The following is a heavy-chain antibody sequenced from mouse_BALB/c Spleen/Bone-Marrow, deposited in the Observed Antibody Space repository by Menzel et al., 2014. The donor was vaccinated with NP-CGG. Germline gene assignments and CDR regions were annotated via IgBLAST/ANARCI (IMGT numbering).Heavy chain of an antibody. CDR2: VDPANGNT. CDR3: ARYRLGTYFDY. V-gene: IGHV14-3*02. D-gene: IGHD2-14*01. J-gene: IGHJ2*01. CDR1: GFNIKDTY. Sequence: VHVKQSGAELVKPGASVKLSCTASGFNIKDTYMHWVKQRPEQGLEWIGRVDPANGNTKYDPKFQGKATITADTSSNTAYLQLSSLTSEDTAVYYCARYRLGTYFDYGGQGTTLTVSS.